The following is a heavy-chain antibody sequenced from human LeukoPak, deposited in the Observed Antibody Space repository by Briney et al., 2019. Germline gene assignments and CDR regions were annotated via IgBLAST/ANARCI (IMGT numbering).Heavy chain of an antibody. CDR3: AKDLSSSRYEFYYYYYGMDV. D-gene: IGHD6-13*01. CDR2: ISGSGGST. V-gene: IGHV3-23*01. Sequence: GGSLRLSCAASGFTFSSYAMNWVRQAPGKGLEWVSAISGSGGSTYYADSVKGRFTISRDNSKNTLYLQMNSLRAEDTAVYYCAKDLSSSRYEFYYYYYGMDVWGQGTTVTVSS. CDR1: GFTFSSYA. J-gene: IGHJ6*02.